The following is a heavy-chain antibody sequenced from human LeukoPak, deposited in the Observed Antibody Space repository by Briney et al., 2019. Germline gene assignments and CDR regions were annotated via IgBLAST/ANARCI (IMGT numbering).Heavy chain of an antibody. V-gene: IGHV4-39*01. D-gene: IGHD2-21*02. Sequence: SETLSLTCTVSGGSISSSSYYWGWIRQPPGKGLEWIGSIYYSGSTYYNPSLKSRVTISVDTSKNQFSLKLSSVTAADTAVYYCASRACGGGCYYDFDYWGQGTLVTVSS. CDR1: GGSISSSSYY. CDR3: ASRACGGGCYYDFDY. J-gene: IGHJ4*02. CDR2: IYYSGST.